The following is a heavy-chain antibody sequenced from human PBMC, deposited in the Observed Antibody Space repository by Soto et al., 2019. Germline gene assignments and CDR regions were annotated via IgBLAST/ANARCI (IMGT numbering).Heavy chain of an antibody. J-gene: IGHJ4*02. CDR3: ARDPGRDYYDSSGYSAIDY. D-gene: IGHD3-22*01. CDR2: INPNSGGT. V-gene: IGHV1-2*02. CDR1: GYTFTGYY. Sequence: ASVKVSCKASGYTFTGYYMHWVRQAPGQGLEWMGWINPNSGGTNYAQKFQGRVTMTRGTSISTAYMELSRLRSDDTAVYYCARDPGRDYYDSSGYSAIDYWGQGTLVTVSS.